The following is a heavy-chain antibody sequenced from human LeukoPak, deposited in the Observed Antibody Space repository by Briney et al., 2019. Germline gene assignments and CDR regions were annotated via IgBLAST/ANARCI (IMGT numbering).Heavy chain of an antibody. CDR2: ISAYNGNT. CDR1: GYTFTSYG. Sequence: GASVKVSCKASGYTFTSYGISWVRQAPGQGLEWMGWISAYNGNTNYAQKLQGRVTMTTDTSTSTAYMELRSLRSDDTAVYYCARGLSGYCSSTSCYPLVSFHLIGLDYWGQGTLVTVSS. J-gene: IGHJ4*02. V-gene: IGHV1-18*01. CDR3: ARGLSGYCSSTSCYPLVSFHLIGLDY. D-gene: IGHD2-2*01.